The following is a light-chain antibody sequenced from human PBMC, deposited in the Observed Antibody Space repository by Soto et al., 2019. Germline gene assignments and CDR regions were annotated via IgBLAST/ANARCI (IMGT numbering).Light chain of an antibody. J-gene: IGKJ3*01. Sequence: EIVLTQSPGTLSLSPGERATLSCRASQSVSSSYLAWYQQKPGQAPRLLIYGASSRATGIPDRFSGSGSGTDFSLTISRLNSPRFAAYNCLQYGSLLLFTFGPGTNVDIK. V-gene: IGKV3-20*01. CDR1: QSVSSSY. CDR3: LQYGSLLLFT. CDR2: GAS.